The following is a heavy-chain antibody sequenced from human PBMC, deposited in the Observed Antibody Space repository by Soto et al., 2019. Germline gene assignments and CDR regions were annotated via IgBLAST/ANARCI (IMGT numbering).Heavy chain of an antibody. J-gene: IGHJ4*02. V-gene: IGHV3-23*01. D-gene: IGHD5-12*01. CDR2: ISGSGGSS. Sequence: GGSLRLSCSASGFSFNSYAMMWVRQAPGKGLGWVSVISGSGGSSYFADSAKGRFTISRDNSKNMLYLEMNSLRAEDTARYFCAKGSIEYSASVDYWGQGTLVTVSS. CDR3: AKGSIEYSASVDY. CDR1: GFSFNSYA.